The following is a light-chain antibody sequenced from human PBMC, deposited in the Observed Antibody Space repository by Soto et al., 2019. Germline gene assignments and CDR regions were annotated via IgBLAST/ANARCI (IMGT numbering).Light chain of an antibody. CDR3: QPYNSYWT. J-gene: IGKJ3*01. CDR1: QHISTW. CDR2: KAS. V-gene: IGKV1-5*03. Sequence: DIEMTQCPSTLSASVGDRVTMTCRESQHISTWLAWSQQKPGKAPNLLIYKASILESGVPSMFSGSGSGTEFTLTISSLQPEDFATYYCQPYNSYWTFAPGTKVDIK.